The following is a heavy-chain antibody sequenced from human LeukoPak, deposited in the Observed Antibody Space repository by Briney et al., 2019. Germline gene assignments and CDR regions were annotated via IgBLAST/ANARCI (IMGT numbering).Heavy chain of an antibody. D-gene: IGHD3-16*01. Sequence: GGSLRLSCAASGFTFTSYDMSWVRQAPGRGLEWVSSVTNSGSSTHYADSVKGRFTISRDNSKNTLYLQMNSLRAEDTAVYYCAKDGVFYWGQGTLVTVSS. CDR2: VTNSGSST. J-gene: IGHJ4*02. V-gene: IGHV3-23*01. CDR3: AKDGVFY. CDR1: GFTFTSYD.